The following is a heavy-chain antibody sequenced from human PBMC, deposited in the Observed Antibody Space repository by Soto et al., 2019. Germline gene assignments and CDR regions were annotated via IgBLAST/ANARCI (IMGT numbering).Heavy chain of an antibody. CDR1: GYTFNTYY. J-gene: IGHJ4*02. CDR2: IHPSGGGT. Sequence: QVQLVQSGAEVMKPGASVKVSCKPSGYTFNTYYLHWLRQAPGQALEWMGVIHPSGGGTTYAQKFLGRVTVTRDTSTTTVFMELSSLRSDDTAVYYCARGGHIAVVTASFDNWGQGTLVTVSS. D-gene: IGHD2-21*02. V-gene: IGHV1-46*02. CDR3: ARGGHIAVVTASFDN.